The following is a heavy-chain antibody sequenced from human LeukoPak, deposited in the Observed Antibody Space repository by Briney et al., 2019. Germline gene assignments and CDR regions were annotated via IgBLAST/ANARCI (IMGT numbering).Heavy chain of an antibody. Sequence: GGSLRLSCAASGFTFSDTWMSWVRQAPGKGLEWVGRIKSETDGGTADYATPVKGRFTISRDDSKNTLYLQMNSLITEDTAVYYCTSSIIIIRGPFEHWGQGTLVTVSS. V-gene: IGHV3-15*01. J-gene: IGHJ4*02. CDR2: IKSETDGGTA. CDR3: TSSIIIIRGPFEH. CDR1: GFTFSDTW. D-gene: IGHD3-10*01.